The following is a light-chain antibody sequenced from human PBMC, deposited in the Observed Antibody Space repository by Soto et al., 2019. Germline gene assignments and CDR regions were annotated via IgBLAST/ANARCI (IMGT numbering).Light chain of an antibody. V-gene: IGKV1-33*01. CDR1: QDINKY. CDR2: DVS. J-gene: IGKJ5*01. Sequence: DIQMTQSHSSLSVSVGDRVTITCQASQDINKYLNWYQQKPGKAPKLLIYDVSNLETGVSSRFSGSGSETHFTLTINSLQPEDIATYYCQQYDNYVITFGQGTLLEVK. CDR3: QQYDNYVIT.